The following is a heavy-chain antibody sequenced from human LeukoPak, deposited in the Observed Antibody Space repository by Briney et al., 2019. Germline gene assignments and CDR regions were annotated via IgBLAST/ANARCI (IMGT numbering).Heavy chain of an antibody. V-gene: IGHV3-23*01. CDR2: ISGSGGST. CDR1: GFTFSSYP. Sequence: GGSLRLSCAASGFTFSSYPMSWVRQAPGKGLEWVSAISGSGGSTYYADSVKGRFTISRDNSKNTLYLQMNSLRAEDTAVYYCARDMGGSYPAWGFDYWGQGTLVTVSS. CDR3: ARDMGGSYPAWGFDY. J-gene: IGHJ4*02. D-gene: IGHD1-26*01.